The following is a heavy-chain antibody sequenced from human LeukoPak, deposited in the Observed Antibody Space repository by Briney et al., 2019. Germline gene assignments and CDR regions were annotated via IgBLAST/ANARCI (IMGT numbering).Heavy chain of an antibody. J-gene: IGHJ6*02. Sequence: GGSLRLSCAASGFTVSSNYMSWVRQAPGKGLEWVANIKQDGSEIYYVDSVKGRFTISRDNAKNLLYLQMNSLRAEDTAVYYCGRSMDVWGQGTTVTVSS. CDR2: IKQDGSEI. CDR1: GFTVSSNY. CDR3: GRSMDV. V-gene: IGHV3-7*03.